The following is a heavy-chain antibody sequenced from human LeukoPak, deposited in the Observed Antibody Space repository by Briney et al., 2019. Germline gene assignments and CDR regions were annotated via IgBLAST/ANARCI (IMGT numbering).Heavy chain of an antibody. CDR2: ISWNSGSI. CDR3: ARSYYYDSSGYPYFDY. D-gene: IGHD3-22*01. J-gene: IGHJ4*02. Sequence: GGSLRLSCAPSGFTFDDYAMHWVREAPGKDLEWVSGISWNSGSIGYADSVKGRFTISRDNAKNSLYLQMNSLRAEDMALYYCARSYYYDSSGYPYFDYWGQGALVTVSS. CDR1: GFTFDDYA. V-gene: IGHV3-9*03.